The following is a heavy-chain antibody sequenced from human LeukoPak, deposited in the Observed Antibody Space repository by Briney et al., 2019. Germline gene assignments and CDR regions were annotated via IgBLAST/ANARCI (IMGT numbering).Heavy chain of an antibody. CDR3: ARDQEGFDY. CDR1: GGTFSGYA. V-gene: IGHV1-46*01. Sequence: GASVKVSCKASGGTFSGYAISWVRQAPGQGLEWMGMIYPRDGSTSYAQRFQDRVTVTRDTSTSTVHMELSGLRSEDTAVYYCARDQEGFDYWGQGTQVTVSS. J-gene: IGHJ4*02. CDR2: IYPRDGST.